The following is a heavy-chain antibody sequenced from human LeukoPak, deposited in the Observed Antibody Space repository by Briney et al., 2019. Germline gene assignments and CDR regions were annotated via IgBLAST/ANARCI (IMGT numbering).Heavy chain of an antibody. J-gene: IGHJ4*02. V-gene: IGHV3-23*01. Sequence: GGSLRLSCAASGFTFSSYAMSWVRQTSGKGLEWVSALSGSGGSAYYADSVKGRFTISRDNSKNTLYLQMNSLRAEDTAVYYCAKGRYESSGFNWAAWGQGTLVTVSS. CDR1: GFTFSSYA. D-gene: IGHD3-22*01. CDR2: LSGSGGSA. CDR3: AKGRYESSGFNWAA.